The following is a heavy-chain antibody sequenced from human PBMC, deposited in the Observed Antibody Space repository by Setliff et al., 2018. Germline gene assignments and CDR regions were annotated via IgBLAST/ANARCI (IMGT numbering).Heavy chain of an antibody. J-gene: IGHJ4*02. CDR2: ISNDETNK. V-gene: IGHV3-30-3*01. CDR3: ARGGFDLYYFDY. D-gene: IGHD6-25*01. CDR1: EFSFSRYA. Sequence: GGSLRLSCAASEFSFSRYAMHWVRQTPGKGLEWVAVISNDETNKHYAASVEGRFTISRDNSKNTLYLQMNSLRGDDTAFYFCARGGFDLYYFDYWGPGTLVTSPQ.